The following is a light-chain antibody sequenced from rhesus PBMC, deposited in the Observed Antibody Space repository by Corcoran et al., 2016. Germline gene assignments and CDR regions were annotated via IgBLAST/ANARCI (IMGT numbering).Light chain of an antibody. CDR1: QSISSW. CDR2: KAS. Sequence: DIQMTQSPSSLSASVGDTVTITCRASQSISSWFAWYQQQPGTVPKLLIYKASSLKSGVPSRFRGSGSGTDFTLTISSLQSEDFATYYCQQYTTRPLTFGGGTKMELK. CDR3: QQYTTRPLT. J-gene: IGKJ4*01. V-gene: IGKV1-22*01.